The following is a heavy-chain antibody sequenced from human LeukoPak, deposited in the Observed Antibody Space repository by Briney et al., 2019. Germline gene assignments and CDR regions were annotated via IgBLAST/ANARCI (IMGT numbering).Heavy chain of an antibody. Sequence: GSLRLSCAASGFTFSSYAMSWVRQAPGKGLEWVSAISGSGGSTYYADSVKGRFTISRDNSKNTLYLQMNSLGAEDTAVYYCVKGDRYCSGGSCYSGDAFDIWGQGTMVTVSS. CDR1: GFTFSSYA. V-gene: IGHV3-23*01. D-gene: IGHD2-15*01. CDR3: VKGDRYCSGGSCYSGDAFDI. CDR2: ISGSGGST. J-gene: IGHJ3*02.